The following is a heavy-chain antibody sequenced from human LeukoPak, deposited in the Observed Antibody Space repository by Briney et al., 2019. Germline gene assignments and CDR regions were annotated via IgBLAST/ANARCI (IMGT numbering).Heavy chain of an antibody. D-gene: IGHD5-18*01. CDR2: IHYSGST. J-gene: IGHJ4*02. Sequence: SETLSLTCTVSGGSISNYYWSWIRQPPGKGLEWIGYIHYSGSTNYNRSLNSRVTISVDTSNNQFSLTLMPVTAADTAVYYCARVGYSYGPIDSWGQGTLVTVSS. CDR1: GGSISNYY. CDR3: ARVGYSYGPIDS. V-gene: IGHV4-59*01.